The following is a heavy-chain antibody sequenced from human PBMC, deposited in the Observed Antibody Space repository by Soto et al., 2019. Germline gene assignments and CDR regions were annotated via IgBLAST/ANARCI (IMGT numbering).Heavy chain of an antibody. V-gene: IGHV1-69*01. CDR2: IIPIFGTA. CDR1: GGTFSSYA. CDR3: ARDRWELPVTHNNWFDP. Sequence: QVQLVQSGAEVKKTGSSVKVSCKASGGTFSSYAISWVRQAPGQGLEWMGGIIPIFGTANYAQKFQGRVTITADESTSTAYMELSSLRSEDTAVYYCARDRWELPVTHNNWFDPWGQGTLVTVSS. J-gene: IGHJ5*02. D-gene: IGHD1-26*01.